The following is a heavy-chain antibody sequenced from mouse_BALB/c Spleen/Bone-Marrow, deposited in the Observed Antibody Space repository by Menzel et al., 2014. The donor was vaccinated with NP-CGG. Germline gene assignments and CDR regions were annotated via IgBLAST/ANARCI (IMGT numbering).Heavy chain of an antibody. CDR3: ASYYYGRSSFTY. Sequence: EVQLQQSGAELVKPGASVKLSCTASGFNIKDTYMHWVRQRSEQGLEWIGRIDPANGNTKYDPKFQGKATITADTSSSTAYLQLSSLTSEDTAVYYCASYYYGRSSFTYWGQGTLVTVSA. D-gene: IGHD1-1*01. CDR1: GFNIKDTY. V-gene: IGHV14-3*02. CDR2: IDPANGNT. J-gene: IGHJ3*01.